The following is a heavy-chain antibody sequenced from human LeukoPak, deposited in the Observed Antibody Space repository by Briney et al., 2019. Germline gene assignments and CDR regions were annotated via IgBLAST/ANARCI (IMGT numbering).Heavy chain of an antibody. Sequence: GGSLRLSCAASGFTFSSYPMHWVRQAPGKGLEWVAVISYDGSNKYYADSVKGRFTISRDNSKNTLYLEMNSLRAEDTAVYYCATSSVDQGYYYGSVSHFNDYWGQGTLVTVSS. CDR2: ISYDGSNK. CDR3: ATSSVDQGYYYGSVSHFNDY. V-gene: IGHV3-30-3*01. D-gene: IGHD3-10*01. CDR1: GFTFSSYP. J-gene: IGHJ4*02.